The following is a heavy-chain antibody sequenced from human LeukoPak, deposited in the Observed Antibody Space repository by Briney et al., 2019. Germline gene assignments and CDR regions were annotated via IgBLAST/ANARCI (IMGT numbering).Heavy chain of an antibody. CDR2: IYPGDSDT. V-gene: IGHV5-51*01. CDR3: ATQELATVTTWGRLDAFDI. J-gene: IGHJ3*02. D-gene: IGHD4-11*01. CDR1: GYSFTSYW. Sequence: GESLKISCKGSGYSFTSYWIGWVRQMPGKGLEWMGIIYPGDSDTRYSPSFQGQVTISAAKSISTAYLQWSSLKASDTAMYYCATQELATVTTWGRLDAFDIWGQGTMVTVSS.